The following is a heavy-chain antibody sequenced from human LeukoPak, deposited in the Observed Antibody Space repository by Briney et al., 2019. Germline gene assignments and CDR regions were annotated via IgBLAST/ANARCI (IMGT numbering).Heavy chain of an antibody. CDR1: GGTFSSYA. CDR2: IIPIFDTA. CDR3: AGTVVTPYFDY. J-gene: IGHJ4*02. D-gene: IGHD4-23*01. Sequence: GASVKVSCKASGGTFSSYAISWVRQAPGQGLEWMGGIIPIFDTANYAQNFQGRVTITADKSTSTAYMELSSLRSEDTAVYYCAGTVVTPYFDYWGQGTLVTISS. V-gene: IGHV1-69*06.